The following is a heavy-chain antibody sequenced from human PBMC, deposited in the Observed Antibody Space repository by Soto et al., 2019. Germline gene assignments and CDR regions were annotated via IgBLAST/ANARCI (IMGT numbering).Heavy chain of an antibody. CDR3: ARDSLANSLFDY. D-gene: IGHD3-16*01. CDR1: GGSISSGGYY. J-gene: IGHJ4*02. CDR2: IYYSGST. Sequence: SETLSLTCTVSGGSISSGGYYWSWIRQHPGKGLEWIGYIYYSGSTYYNPSLKSRVTISVDTSENQFSLKLSSVTAADTAVYYCARDSLANSLFDYWGQGTLVTVSS. V-gene: IGHV4-31*03.